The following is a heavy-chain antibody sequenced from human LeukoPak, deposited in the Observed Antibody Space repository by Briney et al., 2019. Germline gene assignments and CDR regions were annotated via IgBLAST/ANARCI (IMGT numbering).Heavy chain of an antibody. V-gene: IGHV1-2*02. CDR1: GYTFTGYY. J-gene: IGHJ4*02. Sequence: ASVKVSCKASGYTFTGYYIHWVRQAPGQGFEWMGWITPNSGDTDYAQKFQDRVTMTSDTSISTAYMELSGLRSDDTAVYYCARRAYCRGDYTLDYWGQGTLVTVSS. CDR2: ITPNSGDT. D-gene: IGHD2-21*01. CDR3: ARRAYCRGDYTLDY.